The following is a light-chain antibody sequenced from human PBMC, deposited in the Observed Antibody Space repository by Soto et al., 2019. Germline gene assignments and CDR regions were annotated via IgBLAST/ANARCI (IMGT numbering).Light chain of an antibody. Sequence: DIDMPESPSIMPRSAGSGFSITCRAGQSISSWLAWYQQKPGKAPKLLIEAASSLQSGVPSRFIGSRSGTEFTLTISSLQPEDYATEYCQQIYSMLTTFAQGTRLDIK. CDR3: QQIYSMLTT. J-gene: IGKJ5*01. CDR1: QSISSW. V-gene: IGKV1-39*01. CDR2: AAS.